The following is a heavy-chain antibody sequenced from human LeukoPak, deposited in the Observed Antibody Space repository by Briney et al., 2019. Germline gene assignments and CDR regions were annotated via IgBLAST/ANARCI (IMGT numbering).Heavy chain of an antibody. J-gene: IGHJ6*03. D-gene: IGHD2-15*01. CDR3: ARVRVVVVAATPYYYYYMDV. Sequence: GASVKVSCKASGYTFTGYYMHWVRQAPGQGLEWMGWINPNSGGTNYAQKFQGRVTMTRDTAISTAYMELSSLRSDDTAVYYCARVRVVVVAATPYYYYYMDVWGKGTTVTVSS. CDR2: INPNSGGT. CDR1: GYTFTGYY. V-gene: IGHV1-2*02.